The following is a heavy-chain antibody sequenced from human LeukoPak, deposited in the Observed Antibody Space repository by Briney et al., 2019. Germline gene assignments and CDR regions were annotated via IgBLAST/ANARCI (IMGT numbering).Heavy chain of an antibody. D-gene: IGHD3-22*01. V-gene: IGHV3-13*01. CDR2: IGTAGDT. CDR1: GFTFSSYD. CDR3: ARGRPPRYYYDSSGYLGDAFDI. J-gene: IGHJ3*02. Sequence: PGGPLRLSCAASGFTFSSYDMHWVRQATGKGLEWVSAIGTAGDTYYPGSVKGRFTISRENAKNSLYLQMNSLRAGDTAVYYCARGRPPRYYYDSSGYLGDAFDIWGQGTMVTVSS.